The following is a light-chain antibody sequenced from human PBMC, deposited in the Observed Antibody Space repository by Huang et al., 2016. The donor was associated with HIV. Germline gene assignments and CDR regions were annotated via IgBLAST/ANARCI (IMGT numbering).Light chain of an antibody. Sequence: DTVMTQTPATLSVSPGARATLSCRASQSVGSKLAWFQQKPGQAPRLLIHGASTRDTGIPARVSGSGSGTEFTLTISSLQSEDFAVYYCQQYNNWPYTFGQGTKLEIK. CDR2: GAS. J-gene: IGKJ2*01. CDR1: QSVGSK. V-gene: IGKV3-15*01. CDR3: QQYNNWPYT.